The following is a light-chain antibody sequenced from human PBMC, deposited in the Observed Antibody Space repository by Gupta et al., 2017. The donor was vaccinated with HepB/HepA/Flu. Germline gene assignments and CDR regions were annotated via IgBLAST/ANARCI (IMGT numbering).Light chain of an antibody. Sequence: SALTQPASVSGSPGQSITISCTGTSSDIGTYKFVSWYQHHPGKAPKLMIFEVSKRHSGVANRFSGSKSGNTASLTIAGLLAEDEADYYCCSYAGDHTFGVFGGGTKVTVV. CDR2: EVS. CDR3: CSYAGDHTFGV. V-gene: IGLV2-23*02. CDR1: SSDIGTYKF. J-gene: IGLJ3*02.